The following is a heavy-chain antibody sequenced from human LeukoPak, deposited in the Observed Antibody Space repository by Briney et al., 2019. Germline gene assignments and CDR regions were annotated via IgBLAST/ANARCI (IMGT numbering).Heavy chain of an antibody. CDR3: ARLLTTVTTCLGWFDP. Sequence: SETLSLTCTVSGGSISSSSYYWGWIRQPPGKGLEWIGSIYYSGSTYYNPSLKSRVTISVDTSKNQFSLKLSSVTAADTAVYYCARLLTTVTTCLGWFDPWGQGTLVTVSS. V-gene: IGHV4-39*01. J-gene: IGHJ5*02. CDR1: GGSISSSSYY. D-gene: IGHD4-17*01. CDR2: IYYSGST.